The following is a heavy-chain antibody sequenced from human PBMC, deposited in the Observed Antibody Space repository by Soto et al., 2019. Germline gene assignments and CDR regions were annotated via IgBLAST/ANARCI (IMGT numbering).Heavy chain of an antibody. J-gene: IGHJ6*02. V-gene: IGHV3-33*01. Sequence: QVQLVESGGGVVQPGRSLRLSCAASGFIFSNYGMHWGRQAPGKGLEWVAVILNDGSNRYHADSVKDRFTISRDNSKNMLYLQMNSQRAEDTAVYYCARDDQYSGNGMDVWGQGNTVTVS. D-gene: IGHD3-10*01. CDR1: GFIFSNYG. CDR2: ILNDGSNR. CDR3: ARDDQYSGNGMDV.